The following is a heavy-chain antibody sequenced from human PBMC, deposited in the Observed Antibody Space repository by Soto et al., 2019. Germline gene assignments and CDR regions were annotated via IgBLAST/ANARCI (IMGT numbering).Heavy chain of an antibody. CDR1: GFTFSSYG. Sequence: GGSLRLSCAASGFTFSSYGMHWVRQAPGKGLEWVAVIWYDGSNKYYADSVKGRFTISRDNSKNTLYLQMNSLRAEDTAVYYCARGENMVRGVISSNDAFDIWGQGTMVTVSS. D-gene: IGHD3-10*01. CDR2: IWYDGSNK. CDR3: ARGENMVRGVISSNDAFDI. V-gene: IGHV3-33*01. J-gene: IGHJ3*02.